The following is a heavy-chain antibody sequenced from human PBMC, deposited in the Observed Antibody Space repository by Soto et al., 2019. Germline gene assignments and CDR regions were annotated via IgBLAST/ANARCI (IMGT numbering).Heavy chain of an antibody. CDR1: GGSISSSSYY. V-gene: IGHV4-39*01. D-gene: IGHD6-13*01. J-gene: IGHJ6*02. CDR3: ARTIAAAPVYYYHGMGV. Sequence: QLQLQESGPGLVKPSETLSLTCTVSGGSISSSSYYWGWIRQPPGKGLEWIGSIYYSGSTYYNPSLKSRVTISVDTSKNQFSLKLSSVTAADTAVYYCARTIAAAPVYYYHGMGVWGQGTTVTVSS. CDR2: IYYSGST.